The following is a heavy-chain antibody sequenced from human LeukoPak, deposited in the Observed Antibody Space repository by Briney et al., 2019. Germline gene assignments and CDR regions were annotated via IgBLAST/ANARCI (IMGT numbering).Heavy chain of an antibody. D-gene: IGHD6-6*01. CDR2: IYTSGTT. J-gene: IGHJ6*03. CDR1: GGSVRRGNYY. V-gene: IGHV4-61*02. CDR3: ARWSGSVTARNYYYYLDV. Sequence: PSQTLSLTCTVSGGSVRRGNYYWTWIRQPAGSGLEWIGRIYTSGTTDYNPSLRTRVTISVDASRNQFSLNLSSVTAADTAVYYCARWSGSVTARNYYYYLDVWGEGTTVTVSS.